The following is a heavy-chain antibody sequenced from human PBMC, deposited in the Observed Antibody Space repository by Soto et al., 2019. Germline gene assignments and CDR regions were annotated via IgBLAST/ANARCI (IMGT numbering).Heavy chain of an antibody. V-gene: IGHV3-23*01. D-gene: IGHD4-4*01. J-gene: IGHJ6*02. Sequence: EVQLLESGGGLVQPGGSPRTPCAASGFTFSSHAMNWGRPAPGEGLEGGSGISGTGGITYHADSVKGRFTISRDNSKNTLYLQMDSLRAEDTAVYFCAKEETVISHYYYYYGMDVWGQGTTVTVSS. CDR2: ISGTGGIT. CDR3: AKEETVISHYYYYYGMDV. CDR1: GFTFSSHA.